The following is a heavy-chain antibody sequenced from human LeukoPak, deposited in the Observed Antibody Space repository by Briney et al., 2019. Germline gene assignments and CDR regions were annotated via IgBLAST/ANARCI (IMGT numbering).Heavy chain of an antibody. J-gene: IGHJ2*01. D-gene: IGHD6-19*01. CDR1: EFTVSTNY. CDR2: IYSGGTT. Sequence: PGGSLRLSCAASEFTVSTNYMSWVRQAPGKGLEWVSIIYSGGTTYYADSVKGRFSISRDNSKNTLYLQMNSLRAEDTAVYYCARDPSSGRYWYFDLWGRGTLVTVSS. V-gene: IGHV3-53*01. CDR3: ARDPSSGRYWYFDL.